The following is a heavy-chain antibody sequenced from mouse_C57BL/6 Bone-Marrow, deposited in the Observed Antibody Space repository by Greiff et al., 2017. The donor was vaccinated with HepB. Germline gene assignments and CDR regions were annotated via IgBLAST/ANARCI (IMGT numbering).Heavy chain of an antibody. V-gene: IGHV1-72*01. D-gene: IGHD1-1*01. J-gene: IGHJ3*01. Sequence: QVQLQQPGAELVKPGASVKLSCKASGYTFTSYWMHWVTPRPGRGLELIGRIDPNRGGTKYNEKFKSKATLTVDKPSSTAYMQLSSLTSEDSAVYYCAREGYYGSSPFAYWGQGTLVTVSA. CDR3: AREGYYGSSPFAY. CDR2: IDPNRGGT. CDR1: GYTFTSYW.